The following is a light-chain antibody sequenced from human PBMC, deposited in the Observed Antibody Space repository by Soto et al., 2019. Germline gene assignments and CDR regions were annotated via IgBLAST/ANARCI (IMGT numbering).Light chain of an antibody. CDR3: SSYTSSNTLM. V-gene: IGLV2-14*03. J-gene: IGLJ3*02. CDR1: SFDVGGYYH. CDR2: DVS. Sequence: QSVLTQPASVSGSPGQSITISCTGTSFDVGGYYHVSWYQKHPGKAPKLVIYDVSNRPSGFSNRFSGSKSGITASLTISGLQAEDEADYYCSSYTSSNTLMFGGGTKVTVL.